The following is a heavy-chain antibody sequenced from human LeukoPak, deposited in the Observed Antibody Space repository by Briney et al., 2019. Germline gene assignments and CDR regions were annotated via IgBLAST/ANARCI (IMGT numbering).Heavy chain of an antibody. V-gene: IGHV3-20*04. Sequence: GGSLRLSCAASGFTFDDYGMSWVRQAPGRGLEWVSFINWNGVSTDYADSVKGRFTISRDNAKNSLYLQMSSLRVEDTALYYCSREDGFCSGGSCYQHWGQGTLVTVSS. CDR3: SREDGFCSGGSCYQH. CDR1: GFTFDDYG. D-gene: IGHD2-15*01. J-gene: IGHJ1*01. CDR2: INWNGVST.